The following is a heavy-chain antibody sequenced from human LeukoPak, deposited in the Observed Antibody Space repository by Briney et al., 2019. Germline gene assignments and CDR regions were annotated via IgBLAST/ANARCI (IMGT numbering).Heavy chain of an antibody. J-gene: IGHJ4*02. CDR2: ISYDGSNK. V-gene: IGHV3-30*04. CDR3: ARDPYYYGSGSSLGYFDY. CDR1: GFTFSSYA. D-gene: IGHD3-10*01. Sequence: GGPLRLSCAASGFTFSSYAMHWVRQAPGKGLEWVAVISYDGSNKYYADSVKGRFTISRDNSKNTLYLQMNSLRAEDTAVYYCARDPYYYGSGSSLGYFDYWGQGTLVTVSS.